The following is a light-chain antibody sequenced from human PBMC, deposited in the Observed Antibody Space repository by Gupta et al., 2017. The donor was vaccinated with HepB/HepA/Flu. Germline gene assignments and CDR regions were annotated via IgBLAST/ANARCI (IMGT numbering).Light chain of an antibody. CDR3: QQYNNYSIT. J-gene: IGKJ5*01. CDR1: QNINKW. CDR2: EAS. Sequence: DIQVTQSPSTQSASIGDRVTITCRASQNINKWLAWYQQKPEKAPRLLVYEASALKTDVPSRFRASGSGTEFTLTINSLQADDFATYYCQQYNNYSITFGQGTRLE. V-gene: IGKV1-5*03.